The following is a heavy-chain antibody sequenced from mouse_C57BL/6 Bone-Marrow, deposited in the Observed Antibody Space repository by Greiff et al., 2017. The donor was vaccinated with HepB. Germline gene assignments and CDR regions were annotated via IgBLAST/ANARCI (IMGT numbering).Heavy chain of an antibody. D-gene: IGHD2-4*01. Sequence: EVKLEESGEGLVKPGGSLKLSCAASGFTFSSYAMSWVRQTPEKRLEWVAYISSGGDYIYYADTVKGRFTISRDNARNTLYLQMSSLKSEDTAMYYCTIYYDFFAYWGQGTLVTVSA. CDR1: GFTFSSYA. J-gene: IGHJ3*01. V-gene: IGHV5-9-1*02. CDR2: ISSGGDYI. CDR3: TIYYDFFAY.